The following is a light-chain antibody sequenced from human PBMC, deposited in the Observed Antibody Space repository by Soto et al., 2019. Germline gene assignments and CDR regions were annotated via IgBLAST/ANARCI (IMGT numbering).Light chain of an antibody. CDR3: QQYLISVT. Sequence: MSQTQATLSVSPGERVTLSCRASQNIHNHMSWFLQKPGQTPRLLIYDASNRATGIPARFSGSGSATEFTLTISRLEPQDSAMYYCQQYLISVTFGQGTRLEI. J-gene: IGKJ5*01. CDR2: DAS. V-gene: IGKV3D-15*01. CDR1: QNIHNH.